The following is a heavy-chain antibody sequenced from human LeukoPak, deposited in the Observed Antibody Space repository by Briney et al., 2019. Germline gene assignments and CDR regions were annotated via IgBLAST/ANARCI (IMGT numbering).Heavy chain of an antibody. CDR1: GGSFRGHF. CDR2: INNSGST. V-gene: IGHV4-34*01. J-gene: IGHJ6*03. Sequence: PSETLSLTCDVSGGSFRGHFWTWIRQPPGKGLEWIGEINNSGSTNSDPSFTSRVTLSVDTSKNQFFLKLRSVTAADTAVYYCARKVTGYCDLLTGNCRAGYYYYMDVWGKGTTVTVSS. CDR3: ARKVTGYCDLLTGNCRAGYYYYMDV. D-gene: IGHD3-9*01.